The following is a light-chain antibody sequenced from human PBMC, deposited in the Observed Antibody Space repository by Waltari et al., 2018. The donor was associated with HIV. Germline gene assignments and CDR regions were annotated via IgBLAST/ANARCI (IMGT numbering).Light chain of an antibody. CDR3: QSYDSSLRASV. CDR1: RSNIGAGYF. CDR2: SDI. J-gene: IGLJ2*01. V-gene: IGLV1-40*01. Sequence: QSALTQPPSVSGAPGQRVTISCTGNRSNIGAGYFVHWYQHLPGTAPKLLVYSDINRPSGVPDRFSGSKSGTSASLVITGLQAEDEADYYCQSYDSSLRASVFGGGTKLTAL.